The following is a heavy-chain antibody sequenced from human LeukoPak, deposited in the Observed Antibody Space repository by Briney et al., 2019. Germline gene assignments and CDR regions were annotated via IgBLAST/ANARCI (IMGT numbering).Heavy chain of an antibody. J-gene: IGHJ3*02. Sequence: GGSLRLSCAASGFTLSSYAMSWVRQAPGKGPEWVGRIKSKGSGGTIDYVAPVKGRFTISRDDSKNMVYLQMNSLKTEDTAVYYCTWIRKALGGFDSWGQGTMVTVSS. CDR3: TWIRKALGGFDS. CDR1: GFTLSSYA. CDR2: IKSKGSGGTI. D-gene: IGHD5-18*01. V-gene: IGHV3-15*01.